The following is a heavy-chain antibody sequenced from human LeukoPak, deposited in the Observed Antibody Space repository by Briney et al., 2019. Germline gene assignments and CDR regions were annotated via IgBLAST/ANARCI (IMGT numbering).Heavy chain of an antibody. CDR3: ARDSLDHTGLVV. CDR1: GGTFSSYA. D-gene: IGHD6-19*01. CDR2: IIPILDIA. J-gene: IGHJ4*02. Sequence: SVTVSCKASGGTFSSYAISWVRQAPGQGLEWMGRIIPILDIAKYAQKFQGRVTITADKSTSTAYMELSSLRSEDTAVYYCARDSLDHTGLVVWGQGTLVTVSS. V-gene: IGHV1-69*04.